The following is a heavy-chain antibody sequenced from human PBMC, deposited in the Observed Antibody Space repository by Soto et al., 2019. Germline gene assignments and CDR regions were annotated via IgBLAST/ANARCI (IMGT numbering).Heavy chain of an antibody. D-gene: IGHD2-2*01. CDR1: GFSLTTGRIG. CDR3: VSTKDDAYPCYYAMDV. V-gene: IGHV2-26*01. Sequence: KESGPVLVKPTETLTLTCTVSGFSLTTGRIGVSWIRQPPGKALAWLAHIFSDAERSYSTSMQRRLTISKDTYGSQVVLSMTNVATVDTGTYYCVSTKDDAYPCYYAMDVWGYGTAVTVSS. CDR2: IFSDAER. J-gene: IGHJ6*04.